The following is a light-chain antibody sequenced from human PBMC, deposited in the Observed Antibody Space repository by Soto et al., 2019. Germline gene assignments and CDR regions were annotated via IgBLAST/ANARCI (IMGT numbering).Light chain of an antibody. CDR2: GSS. CDR3: QQYVTPPYT. V-gene: IGKV3-20*01. Sequence: IVLTKSPDTLSLSPGERASLSCRASRSVSFAYVAWYQLRPGQAPRLLIYGSSSRATGIPDRFSGSGSGTDFTLTIGRLEPEDSAVYYCQQYVTPPYTCGQGIKLEI. CDR1: RSVSFAY. J-gene: IGKJ2*01.